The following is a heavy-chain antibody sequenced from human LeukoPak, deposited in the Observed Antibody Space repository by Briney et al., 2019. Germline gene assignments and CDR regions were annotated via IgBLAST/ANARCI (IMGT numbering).Heavy chain of an antibody. V-gene: IGHV3-15*01. CDR3: TTNDAFDI. Sequence: GGSLRLSCAASGVAFSHAWMSWVRQAPGRGLEWVAQIKTTSDGGPTDYAAPVKGRFTISRDDSENMLYLQMNSLKTEDTAVYYCTTNDAFDIWGQGTMVIVSS. CDR2: IKTTSDGGPT. J-gene: IGHJ3*02. CDR1: GVAFSHAW.